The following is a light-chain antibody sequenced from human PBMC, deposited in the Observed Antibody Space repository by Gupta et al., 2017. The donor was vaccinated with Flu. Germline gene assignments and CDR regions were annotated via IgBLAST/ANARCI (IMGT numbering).Light chain of an antibody. CDR2: QDT. CDR3: QTWDIISPGLIV. Sequence: SYELTQPPSVSVSPGQTASITCSGDQLGRQYLSWYQQRAGQSPVLLIYQDTKRPSGIPGRFSVSGSGNTATLTITGTQAVDEADYFCQTWDIISPGLIVFGTGTKVTVL. J-gene: IGLJ1*01. V-gene: IGLV3-1*01. CDR1: QLGRQY.